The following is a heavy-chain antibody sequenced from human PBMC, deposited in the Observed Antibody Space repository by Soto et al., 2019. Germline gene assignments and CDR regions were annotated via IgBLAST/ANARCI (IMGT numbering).Heavy chain of an antibody. V-gene: IGHV4-59*08. CDR3: ARTYGSGSYYSMGPTANWFDA. J-gene: IGHJ5*02. CDR2: IYYSGST. Sequence: SETLSLTCTVSGGSISSYYWSWIRQPPGKGLEWIGYIYYSGSTNYNPSLKSRVTISVDTSKNQFSLKLSSVTAADTAVYYCARTYGSGSYYSMGPTANWFDAWGQGTLVTVSS. D-gene: IGHD3-10*01. CDR1: GGSISSYY.